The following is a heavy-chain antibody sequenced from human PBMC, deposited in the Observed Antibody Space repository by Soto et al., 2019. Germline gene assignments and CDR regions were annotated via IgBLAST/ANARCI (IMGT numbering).Heavy chain of an antibody. CDR2: ISSSGGTT. Sequence: GGSLRLSCAASGFIFSTYAMNWVRQAPGKGLEWVSAISSSGGTTFYAESVRGRFTISRDNAINTLYLQMSSLRTEDTAVYYCAHPRGYGVFDAVDIWGQGTMVTVSS. CDR1: GFIFSTYA. CDR3: AHPRGYGVFDAVDI. J-gene: IGHJ3*02. V-gene: IGHV3-23*01. D-gene: IGHD4-17*01.